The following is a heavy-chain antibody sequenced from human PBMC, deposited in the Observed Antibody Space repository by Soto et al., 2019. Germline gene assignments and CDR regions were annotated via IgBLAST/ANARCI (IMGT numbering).Heavy chain of an antibody. CDR1: GYPFIKYG. CDR2: IKVDSGYT. Sequence: QLQLVQSAAEVKKPGASVRVSCKAYGYPFIKYGISWIRQAPEQGLEWMGWIKVDSGYTNYAQKFQGRVTMTADTSSDTAFMELRSLRLDDTAVYFCARGYYSGSNPSSFDYWGQGTLVAVSS. J-gene: IGHJ4*02. D-gene: IGHD1-26*01. CDR3: ARGYYSGSNPSSFDY. V-gene: IGHV1-18*04.